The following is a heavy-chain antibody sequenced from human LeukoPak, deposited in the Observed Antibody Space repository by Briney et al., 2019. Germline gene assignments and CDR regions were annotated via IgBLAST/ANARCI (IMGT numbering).Heavy chain of an antibody. CDR3: AGGYGSGSYSLDY. J-gene: IGHJ4*02. V-gene: IGHV3-30*03. CDR2: ISYDGSNK. CDR1: GFTFSSYG. Sequence: GGSLRLSCAASGFTFSSYGMHWVRQAPGKGLEWVAVISYDGSNKYYADSVKGRFTISRDNSKNTLYLQMNRLRAEDTAVYYCAGGYGSGSYSLDYWGQGTLVTVSS. D-gene: IGHD3-10*01.